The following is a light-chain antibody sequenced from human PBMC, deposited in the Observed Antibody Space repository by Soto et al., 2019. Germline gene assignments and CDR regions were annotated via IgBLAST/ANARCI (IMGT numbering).Light chain of an antibody. CDR1: QSISNY. J-gene: IGKJ2*01. V-gene: IGKV1-39*01. CDR2: AAS. CDR3: QQSYYTPPV. Sequence: DIQMTQSPSSLSASVGDRVTITCRASQSISNYLIWYQQKPGKAPKLLIYAASILQSGVQSRFSGSGSGTDFTLTISSLQPEDFATYYCQQSYYTPPVFGQGTKLEIK.